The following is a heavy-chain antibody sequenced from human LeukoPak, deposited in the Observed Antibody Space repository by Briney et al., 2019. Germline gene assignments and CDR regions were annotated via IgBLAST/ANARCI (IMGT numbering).Heavy chain of an antibody. Sequence: GGSLRLSCAASGFTVSSNYMSWVRQAPGKGLEWVSAISGSGGSTYYADSVKGRFTISRDNSKNTLYLQMNSLRAEDTAVYYCAKALQAISDAFDIWGQGTMVTVSS. J-gene: IGHJ3*02. CDR2: ISGSGGST. CDR3: AKALQAISDAFDI. CDR1: GFTVSSNY. D-gene: IGHD2-21*01. V-gene: IGHV3-23*01.